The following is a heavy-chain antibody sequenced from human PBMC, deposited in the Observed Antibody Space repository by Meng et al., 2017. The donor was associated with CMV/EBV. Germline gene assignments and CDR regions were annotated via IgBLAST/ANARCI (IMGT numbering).Heavy chain of an antibody. Sequence: VQLRQGGEGLLKPSETLSLTSAVYGGSFSGYYWSWIRQPPGKGLEWIGEINHSGSTNYNPSLKSRVTISVDTSENQFSLKLSPVTAADTAVYYCARGGNWFDPWGQGTLVTVAS. CDR2: INHSGST. V-gene: IGHV4-34*01. J-gene: IGHJ5*02. CDR1: GGSFSGYY. CDR3: ARGGNWFDP.